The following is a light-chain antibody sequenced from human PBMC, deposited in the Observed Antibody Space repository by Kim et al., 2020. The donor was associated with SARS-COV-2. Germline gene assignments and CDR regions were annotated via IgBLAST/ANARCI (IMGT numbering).Light chain of an antibody. CDR2: DVR. V-gene: IGLV2-14*03. Sequence: GQPITISCTGSSSDVGRYDYVSWYQQHPGRAPKLIIYDVRVRPSGIPYRFSGSKSGNTASLTISGLQAEDEADYYCCSYITDTTVLFGGGTQLTVL. CDR1: SSDVGRYDY. J-gene: IGLJ2*01. CDR3: CSYITDTTVL.